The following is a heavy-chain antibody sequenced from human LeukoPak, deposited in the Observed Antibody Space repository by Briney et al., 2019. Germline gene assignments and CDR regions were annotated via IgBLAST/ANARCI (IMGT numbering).Heavy chain of an antibody. J-gene: IGHJ2*01. CDR1: GGSISSYY. CDR3: ARKQSIDYVGYFDL. V-gene: IGHV4-4*07. Sequence: PSETLSLTCTVSGGSISSYYWSWIRQPAGKGLEWVGRIYTSGSTNYNPSLKSRVTISVDTSKNQFSLKLSSVTAADTAVYYCARKQSIDYVGYFDLWGRGTLVTVSS. D-gene: IGHD4-17*01. CDR2: IYTSGST.